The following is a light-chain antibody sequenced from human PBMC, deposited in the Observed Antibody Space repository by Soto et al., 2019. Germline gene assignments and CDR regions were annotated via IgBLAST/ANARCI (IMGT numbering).Light chain of an antibody. CDR3: SSYTNTGTLYV. CDR2: EVA. J-gene: IGLJ1*01. V-gene: IGLV2-14*01. CDR1: SRDIGFYNY. Sequence: ALTQPASVSGSPGQSITISCTGTSRDIGFYNYVSWYQQHPGKAPKLIIYEVAKRPSGVSSRFSGSKSGNTASLTISGLQAEDEADYHCSSYTNTGTLYVFGTGTKLTVL.